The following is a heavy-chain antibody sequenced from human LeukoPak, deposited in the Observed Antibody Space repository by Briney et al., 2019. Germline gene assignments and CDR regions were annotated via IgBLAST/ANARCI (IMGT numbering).Heavy chain of an antibody. J-gene: IGHJ5*02. Sequence: GGSLRLSCAASGFTFSSYAMSWVRQAPGKGLEWVSAISGSGGSTYYADSVKGRFTISRDNSKNTLYLQMNSLRAEDTAAYYCAKDSGYYDFWSGTPRHNWFDPWGQGTLVTVSS. CDR3: AKDSGYYDFWSGTPRHNWFDP. V-gene: IGHV3-23*01. D-gene: IGHD3-3*01. CDR1: GFTFSSYA. CDR2: ISGSGGST.